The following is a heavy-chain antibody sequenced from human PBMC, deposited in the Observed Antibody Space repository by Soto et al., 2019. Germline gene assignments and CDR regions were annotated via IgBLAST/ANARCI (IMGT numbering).Heavy chain of an antibody. V-gene: IGHV3-33*01. J-gene: IGHJ6*02. CDR3: ARDLYYDFWSGYYNNYYYYYGMDV. CDR2: IWYDGSNK. D-gene: IGHD3-3*01. Sequence: GGSLRLSCAASGFTFSSYGMHWVRQAPGKGLEWVAVIWYDGSNKYYADSVKGRFTISRDNSKNTLYLQMNSLRAEDTAVYYCARDLYYDFWSGYYNNYYYYYGMDVWGQGTTVTVSS. CDR1: GFTFSSYG.